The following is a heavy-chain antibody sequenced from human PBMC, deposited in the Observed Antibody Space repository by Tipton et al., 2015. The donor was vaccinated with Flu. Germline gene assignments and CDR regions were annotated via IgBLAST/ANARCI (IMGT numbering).Heavy chain of an antibody. Sequence: LRLSCAVYGGSFSGYYWSWIRQPPGKGLEWIGEINHSGSTNYNPSLKSRVTISVDTSKNQFSLKLSSVTAADTAVYYCARTMMGAFDIWGQGTMVTVSS. CDR2: INHSGST. V-gene: IGHV4-34*01. CDR1: GGSFSGYY. J-gene: IGHJ3*02. CDR3: ARTMMGAFDI. D-gene: IGHD3-22*01.